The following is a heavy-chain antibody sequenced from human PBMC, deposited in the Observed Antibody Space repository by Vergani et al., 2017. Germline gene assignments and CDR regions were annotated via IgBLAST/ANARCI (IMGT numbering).Heavy chain of an antibody. V-gene: IGHV4-34*12. J-gene: IGHJ4*02. CDR1: GGSFSSYY. CDR2: VFYGGRT. CDR3: ARHISVVRPSSMTAFDY. D-gene: IGHD2-21*01. Sequence: QVQLQQWGAGLLKPSETLSLTCAVYGGSFSSYYWGWIRQPPGKTLEWIGTVFYGGRTSYNPSLKSRVTLSLDTSKKQISLHLTSVTAADTAVYYCARHISVVRPSSMTAFDYWGQGTLVTVSS.